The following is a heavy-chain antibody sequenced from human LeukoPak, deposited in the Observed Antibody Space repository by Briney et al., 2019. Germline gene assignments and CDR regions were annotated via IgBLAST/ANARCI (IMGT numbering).Heavy chain of an antibody. D-gene: IGHD3-22*01. CDR2: IYHSGST. J-gene: IGHJ4*02. Sequence: SETLSLTCTVSGYSISSGYYWGWIRQPPGKGLEWIGSIYHSGSTYYNPSLKSRVTISVDTSKNQFSLKLSSVTAADTAVYYCARVYYYDSSGSIDYWGQGTLVTVSS. V-gene: IGHV4-38-2*02. CDR3: ARVYYYDSSGSIDY. CDR1: GYSISSGYY.